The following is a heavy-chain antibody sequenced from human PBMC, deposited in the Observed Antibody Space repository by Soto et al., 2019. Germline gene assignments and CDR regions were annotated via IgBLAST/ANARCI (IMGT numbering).Heavy chain of an antibody. CDR1: GPTTMTGSDQ. Sequence: PSYGLSQTYTNVGPTTMTGSDQRKWKQHLVGEGQECSGYIYYSGTTAYNPSLKTRVTISPDTSKNQFSLNLSSVTAADTAVYYCARGFDSGKFYAFESWGRGTQVTVYS. V-gene: IGHV4-31*03. CDR2: IYYSGTT. CDR3: ARGFDSGKFYAFES. D-gene: IGHD1-26*01. J-gene: IGHJ4*02.